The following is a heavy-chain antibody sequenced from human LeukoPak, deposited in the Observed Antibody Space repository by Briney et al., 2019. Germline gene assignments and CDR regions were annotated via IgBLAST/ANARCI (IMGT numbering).Heavy chain of an antibody. Sequence: SQTLSLTCTVSGGSISSGDYYWSWXRQPPXKGLEWIGYIYYSGSTYYNPSLKSRVTISVDTSKNQFPLKLSSVTAADTAVYYCARGGKAAVRFDLWGRGTLVAVSS. V-gene: IGHV4-30-4*01. J-gene: IGHJ2*01. D-gene: IGHD2-15*01. CDR2: IYYSGST. CDR1: GGSISSGDYY. CDR3: ARGGKAAVRFDL.